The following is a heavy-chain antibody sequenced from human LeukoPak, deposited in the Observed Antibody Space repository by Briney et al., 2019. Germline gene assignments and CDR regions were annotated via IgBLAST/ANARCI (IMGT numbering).Heavy chain of an antibody. D-gene: IGHD3-16*01. CDR1: EFALSDFY. CDR3: ARGHLEWGA. CDR2: ITYNGGAM. Sequence: GGSLRLSCAASEFALSDFYMSWIRQAPGKGLEWVSYITYNGGAMYYADSLKGRFTISRDNAKNSLYLQMNSLRAEDTAVYYCARGHLEWGAWGQGTLVTVSS. V-gene: IGHV3-11*01. J-gene: IGHJ5*02.